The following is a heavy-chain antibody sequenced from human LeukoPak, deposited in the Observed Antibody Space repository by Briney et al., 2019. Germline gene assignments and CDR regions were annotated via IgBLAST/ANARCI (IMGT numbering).Heavy chain of an antibody. V-gene: IGHV3-33*01. Sequence: GGSLRLSCAASGFAFNTYAMHWVRQAPGQGLEWVALIWHDGSHKFYSNSVRGQFTISRDNSKNTVSLQMNNLRPEDTAVYYWAREIFGSGSYPDLWGQGTLVTVSS. CDR3: AREIFGSGSYPDL. CDR1: GFAFNTYA. D-gene: IGHD3-10*01. CDR2: IWHDGSHK. J-gene: IGHJ4*02.